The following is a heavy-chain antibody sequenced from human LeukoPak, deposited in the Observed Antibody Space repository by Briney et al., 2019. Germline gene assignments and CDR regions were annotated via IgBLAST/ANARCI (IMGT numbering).Heavy chain of an antibody. CDR3: ARIPVYWYFDL. CDR1: GFTFSSYA. D-gene: IGHD2-2*02. J-gene: IGHJ2*01. Sequence: PGGSLRLSCAASGFTFSSYAMQWVRPAPGQGLEYVSAINTNGGSTYYANSVKGRFTISRDNSKNTLYLQMGSLRAEDMAVYYCARIPVYWYFDLWGRGTLVTVSS. CDR2: INTNGGST. V-gene: IGHV3-64*01.